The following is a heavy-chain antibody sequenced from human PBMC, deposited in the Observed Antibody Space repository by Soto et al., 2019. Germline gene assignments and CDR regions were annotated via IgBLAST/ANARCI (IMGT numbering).Heavy chain of an antibody. J-gene: IGHJ6*02. CDR3: ARGGWLPYYYYYYGMDV. Sequence: ASVKVSCKASGYTFTSYGISWVRQAPGQGLEWMGWISAYNGNTNYAQKLQGRVTMITDTSTSTAYMELRSLRSDDTAVYYCARGGWLPYYYYYYGMDVWGQGTTVTVSS. CDR1: GYTFTSYG. V-gene: IGHV1-18*01. CDR2: ISAYNGNT. D-gene: IGHD5-12*01.